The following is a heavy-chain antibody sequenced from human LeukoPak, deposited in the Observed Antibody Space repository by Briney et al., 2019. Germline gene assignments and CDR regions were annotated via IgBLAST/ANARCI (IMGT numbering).Heavy chain of an antibody. CDR3: TTVGGTTFGVVIIGGYFDY. Sequence: PGGSLRLSCAASGFTFSNAWMSWVRQAPGKGLEWVGRIKSKTDGGTSDYAAPVKGRFTISRDDSKNTLYLQMNSLKTEDTAVYYCTTVGGTTFGVVIIGGYFDYWGQGTLVTVSS. D-gene: IGHD3-3*01. V-gene: IGHV3-15*01. CDR2: IKSKTDGGTS. J-gene: IGHJ4*02. CDR1: GFTFSNAW.